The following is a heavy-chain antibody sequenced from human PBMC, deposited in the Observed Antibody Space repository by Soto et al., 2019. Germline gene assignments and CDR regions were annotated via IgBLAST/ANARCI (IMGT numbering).Heavy chain of an antibody. D-gene: IGHD1-26*01. J-gene: IGHJ4*02. CDR1: GFTFSSYA. V-gene: IGHV3-30-3*01. CDR2: ISYDGSNK. CDR3: AIVGADIDY. Sequence: PGGSLRLSCAASGFTFSSYAMHWVRQAPGKGLEWVAVISYDGSNKYYADSVKGRFTISRDNSKNTLYLQMNSLRAEDTAVYYCAIVGADIDYWGQGTLVTVSS.